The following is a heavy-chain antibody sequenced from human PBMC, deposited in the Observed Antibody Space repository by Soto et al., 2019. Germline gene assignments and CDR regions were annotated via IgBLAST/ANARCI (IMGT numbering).Heavy chain of an antibody. CDR2: MNPNSDNT. D-gene: IGHD3-22*01. CDR3: ARWYYYDSSGYYQTTYAFDI. CDR1: GYTFTSYD. J-gene: IGHJ3*02. V-gene: IGHV1-8*01. Sequence: ASVKVSCKASGYTFTSYDIYWVRQATGQGLEWMGWMNPNSDNTGYAQKFQGRVTMTRNTSISTAYMELNSLRAEDTAVYYCARWYYYDSSGYYQTTYAFDIWGQGTMVTVSS.